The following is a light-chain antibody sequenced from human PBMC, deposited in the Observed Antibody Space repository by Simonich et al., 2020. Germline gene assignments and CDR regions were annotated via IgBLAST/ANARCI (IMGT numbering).Light chain of an antibody. V-gene: IGLV1-47*01. CDR2: RNN. CDR3: AAWDDSLSGV. CDR1: SSNIGSNY. J-gene: IGLJ3*02. Sequence: QSVLTQPPSASGTPGQRVTISCSGSSSNIGSNYVYWYQQLPGKALNLLIYRNNQRPSGVPDRFSGSKSGTSASLAISGLRSEDEADYYCAAWDDSLSGVFGGGTKLTVL.